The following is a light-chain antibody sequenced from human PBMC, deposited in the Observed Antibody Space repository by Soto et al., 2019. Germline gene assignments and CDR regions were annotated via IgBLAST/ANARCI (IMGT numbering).Light chain of an antibody. Sequence: QAVVTQEPSLSVSPGGTVTLTCASSTGAVTSTFYPNWFQQKPGQAPRSLIYSTSNKHPWTPARFSGSLLGVKAALTLSGVQPEDEADYYCLLYYGGVRVFGGGTKLTFL. J-gene: IGLJ2*01. CDR1: TGAVTSTFY. CDR3: LLYYGGVRV. V-gene: IGLV7-43*01. CDR2: STS.